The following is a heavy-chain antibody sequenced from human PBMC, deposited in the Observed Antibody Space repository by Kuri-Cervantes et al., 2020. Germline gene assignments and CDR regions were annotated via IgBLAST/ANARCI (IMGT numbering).Heavy chain of an antibody. J-gene: IGHJ4*02. CDR3: ARDPFGEAIY. D-gene: IGHD3-10*01. Sequence: LSLTCAASGFTLDDYAMHWVRQAPGKGLEWVSYISSSSSTIYYADSVKGRFTISRDNAKNSLYLQMNSLRAEDTAVYYCARDPFGEAIYWGQGTLVTVSS. CDR2: ISSSSSTI. V-gene: IGHV3-48*01. CDR1: GFTLDDYA.